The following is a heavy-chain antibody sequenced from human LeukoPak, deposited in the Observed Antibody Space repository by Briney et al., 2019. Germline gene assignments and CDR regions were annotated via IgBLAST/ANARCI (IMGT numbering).Heavy chain of an antibody. Sequence: GESLKISCKGSGYSFTSYWIGWVRQMPGKGLEWMGIIYPGDSDTRYSPSFQGQVTISADKSISTAYLQWSSLKASDTAMYYCARQELGSYDILTGYPRWDFDYWGQGTLVTVSS. J-gene: IGHJ4*02. D-gene: IGHD3-9*01. CDR2: IYPGDSDT. V-gene: IGHV5-51*01. CDR1: GYSFTSYW. CDR3: ARQELGSYDILTGYPRWDFDY.